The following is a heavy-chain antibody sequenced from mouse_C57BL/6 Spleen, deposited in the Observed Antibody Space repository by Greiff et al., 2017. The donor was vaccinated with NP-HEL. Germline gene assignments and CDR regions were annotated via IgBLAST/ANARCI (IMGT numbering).Heavy chain of an antibody. CDR3: ARTPITTVVAHWYFDV. V-gene: IGHV1-64*01. CDR1: GYTFTSYW. D-gene: IGHD1-1*01. CDR2: IHPNSGST. J-gene: IGHJ1*03. Sequence: QVQLQQPGAELVKPGASVKLSCKASGYTFTSYWMHWVKQRPGQGLEWIGMIHPNSGSTNYNEKFKSKATLTVDKSSSTAYMQLRSRTSEDSAVYYCARTPITTVVAHWYFDVWGTGTTVTVSS.